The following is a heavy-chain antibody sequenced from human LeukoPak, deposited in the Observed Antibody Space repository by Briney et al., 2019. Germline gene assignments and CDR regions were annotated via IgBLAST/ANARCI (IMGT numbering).Heavy chain of an antibody. CDR3: ARKLGSSNWFGP. Sequence: GGSLRLSCAASGFTFISYEVNWVRQAPGQGLEWVSYISTTGTTIHYADSVKGRFTISRDNAKKSLYLQMNSLRAEDTAVYYCARKLGSSNWFGPWGQVTMVTVSS. J-gene: IGHJ5*02. CDR2: ISTTGTTI. D-gene: IGHD1-26*01. CDR1: GFTFISYE. V-gene: IGHV3-48*03.